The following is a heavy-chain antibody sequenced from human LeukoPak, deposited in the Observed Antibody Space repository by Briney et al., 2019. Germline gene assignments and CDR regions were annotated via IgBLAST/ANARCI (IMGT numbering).Heavy chain of an antibody. CDR2: ISSSRSIM. V-gene: IGHV3-48*01. J-gene: IGHJ4*02. CDR3: ARHNQGSPDY. Sequence: GGSLRLSCVASGFIFSYYDMDWVRQAPGKGRELISYISSSRSIMYYADSVLGRFTVSRDNAENTLYLQMNSLRGDDTAVYYCARHNQGSPDYWGQGTLVTVSS. CDR1: GFIFSYYD.